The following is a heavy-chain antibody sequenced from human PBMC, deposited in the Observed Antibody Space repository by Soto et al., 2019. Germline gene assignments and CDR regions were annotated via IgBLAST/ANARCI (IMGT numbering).Heavy chain of an antibody. CDR2: ISNDGSNK. D-gene: IGHD2-15*01. J-gene: IGHJ6*02. CDR1: GFTFNNYG. CDR3: TKDGRFDSDGSLYYYYRMDV. Sequence: GGSLRLSCAASGFTFNNYGMNWVRQAPGKGLEWVAIISNDGSNKYYIESVRGRFTISRDNSKNMLFLQMNSLRVEDTAVYFCTKDGRFDSDGSLYYYYRMDVWGQGTTVTVSS. V-gene: IGHV3-30*18.